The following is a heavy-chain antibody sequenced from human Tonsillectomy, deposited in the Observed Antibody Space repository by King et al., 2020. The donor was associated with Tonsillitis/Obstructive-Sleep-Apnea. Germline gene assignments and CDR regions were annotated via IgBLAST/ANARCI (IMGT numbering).Heavy chain of an antibody. V-gene: IGHV3-53*01. CDR1: GFSVSRNY. J-gene: IGHJ2*01. CDR3: ARAPVVPASWYFDL. Sequence: VQLVESGGGLIQPGGSLRLSCAASGFSVSRNYMNWVRQAPGKGLEWVSVIYGGDSTYYADSVKGRFTISRDNSKHTLSLQMNSLRAEDTAVYYCARAPVVPASWYFDLWGRGTLVTVSS. D-gene: IGHD2-2*01. CDR2: IYGGDST.